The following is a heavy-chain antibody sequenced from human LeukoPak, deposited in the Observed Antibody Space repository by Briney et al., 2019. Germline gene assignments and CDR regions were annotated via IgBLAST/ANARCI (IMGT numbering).Heavy chain of an antibody. V-gene: IGHV3-74*01. CDR2: INGDGSTT. CDR1: GFTFSSYW. D-gene: IGHD3-10*01. Sequence: QAGGSLRLSCAASGFTFSSYWMHWVRQAPGKGLAWVSYINGDGSTTSYADSVKGRFTISRDNSKNTLYLQMNSLRAEDTAVYYCAREQHYFGDAFDIWGQGTMVTVSS. J-gene: IGHJ3*02. CDR3: AREQHYFGDAFDI.